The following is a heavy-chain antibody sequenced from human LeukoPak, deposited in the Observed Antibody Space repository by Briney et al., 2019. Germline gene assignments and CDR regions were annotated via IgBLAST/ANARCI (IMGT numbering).Heavy chain of an antibody. J-gene: IGHJ5*02. D-gene: IGHD3-10*01. V-gene: IGHV1-58*02. Sequence: GASVTVSCKASGFTFTSSAMQWVRQARGQSLEWIGWIVVGSGNTNYAQKFQERVTITRDMSTSTAYMELSSLRSDDTAVYYCARANMVRGVGSFFDRNWFDPWGQGTLVTVSS. CDR2: IVVGSGNT. CDR1: GFTFTSSA. CDR3: ARANMVRGVGSFFDRNWFDP.